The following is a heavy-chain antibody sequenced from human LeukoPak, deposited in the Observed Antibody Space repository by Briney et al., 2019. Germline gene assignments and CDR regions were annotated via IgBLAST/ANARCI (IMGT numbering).Heavy chain of an antibody. CDR3: AKDLYDFWSGAYFDY. CDR1: GFTVSSNY. Sequence: GGSLRLSCAASGFTVSSNYMSWVRQAPGKGLEWVAFIRYDGSNKYYADSVKGRFTISRDNSKNTLYLQMNSLRAEDTAVYYCAKDLYDFWSGAYFDYWGQGTLVTVSS. V-gene: IGHV3-30*02. D-gene: IGHD3-3*01. CDR2: IRYDGSNK. J-gene: IGHJ4*02.